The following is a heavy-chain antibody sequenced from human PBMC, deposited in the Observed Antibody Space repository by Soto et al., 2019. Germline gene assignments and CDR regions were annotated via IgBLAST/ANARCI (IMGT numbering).Heavy chain of an antibody. V-gene: IGHV4-61*01. J-gene: IGHJ4*02. CDR2: VSSSGNS. Sequence: QVQLQASGPGLVKPSETLSLTCTVSGGSVSSGSYFWSWVRQPPGMGLELIGYVSSSGNSNYNPSLKSRVTISLDTSKSQFSLILRSVIAADTAVYYCARAQPFDSWGQGILVTVSS. CDR3: ARAQPFDS. D-gene: IGHD2-2*01. CDR1: GGSVSSGSYF.